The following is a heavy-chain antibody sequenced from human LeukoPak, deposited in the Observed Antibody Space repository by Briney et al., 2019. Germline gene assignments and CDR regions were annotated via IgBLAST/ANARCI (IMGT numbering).Heavy chain of an antibody. D-gene: IGHD3-16*02. J-gene: IGHJ3*02. Sequence: GGSLRLSCAASGFTFNSYAMSWVRQAPGKGLEWVSAISGSGGSTYHADSVKGRFTISRDNSKNTLYLQMNSLRAEDTAVYYCAKDNVWGSYRYSFGDAFDIWGQGTMVTVSS. V-gene: IGHV3-23*01. CDR2: ISGSGGST. CDR3: AKDNVWGSYRYSFGDAFDI. CDR1: GFTFNSYA.